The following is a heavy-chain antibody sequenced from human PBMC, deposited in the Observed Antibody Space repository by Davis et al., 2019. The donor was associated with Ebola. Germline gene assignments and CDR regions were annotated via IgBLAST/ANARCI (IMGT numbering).Heavy chain of an antibody. Sequence: GESLKISCAASGFPFSSYGMHWVRQAPGKGLEWVAVISYDGSNKYYADSVKGRFTISRDNSKNTLYLQMNSLRAEDTAVYYCARGIQGVVGGFDTWGQGTLVTVSS. V-gene: IGHV3-30*03. CDR1: GFPFSSYG. CDR2: ISYDGSNK. D-gene: IGHD3-10*01. CDR3: ARGIQGVVGGFDT. J-gene: IGHJ5*02.